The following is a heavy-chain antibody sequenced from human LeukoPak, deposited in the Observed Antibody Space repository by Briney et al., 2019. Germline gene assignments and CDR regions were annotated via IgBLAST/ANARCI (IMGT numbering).Heavy chain of an antibody. CDR2: INHSGST. CDR3: AGLDTAMVTVDY. V-gene: IGHV4-34*01. CDR1: GGSFSGYY. D-gene: IGHD5-18*01. J-gene: IGHJ4*02. Sequence: PSETLSLTCAVYGGSFSGYYWSWIRQPPGKGLEWIGEINHSGSTNYNPSLKSRVTISVDTSKNQFSLKLSSVTAADTAVYYCAGLDTAMVTVDYWGQGTLVTVSS.